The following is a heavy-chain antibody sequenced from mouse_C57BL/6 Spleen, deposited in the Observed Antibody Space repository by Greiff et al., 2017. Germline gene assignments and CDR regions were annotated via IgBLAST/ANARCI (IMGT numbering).Heavy chain of an antibody. CDR2: LNPGSGGT. CDR1: GYAFTNYL. D-gene: IGHD6-1*01. V-gene: IGHV1-54*01. J-gene: IGHJ3*01. CDR3: ARSSANPGAGFAY. Sequence: QVQLQQPGAELVRPGTSVKVSCKASGYAFTNYLIEWVKQRPGQGLEWIGVLNPGSGGTTYNEKFKGKATLTVDTSSSTAYLQLSSLTSEDSSVYVCARSSANPGAGFAYWGQGTLVTVSA.